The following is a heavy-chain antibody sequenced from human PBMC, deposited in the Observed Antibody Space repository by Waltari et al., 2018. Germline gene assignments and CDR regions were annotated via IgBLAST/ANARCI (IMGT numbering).Heavy chain of an antibody. J-gene: IGHJ3*02. V-gene: IGHV5-51*03. D-gene: IGHD3-16*02. CDR2: LYLGTSET. Sequence: EVRLVQSGAEVKKPGESLKISCKGSGDKFSTYWIGWVRQMPGKGLEWMGFLYLGTSETRSSPSFQGQVTMSADKSITTAYLQWSSLKASDTAMYYCARREHDYDYVGGSYRRVIDTFDIWGQGTRVTVSS. CDR3: ARREHDYDYVGGSYRRVIDTFDI. CDR1: GDKFSTYW.